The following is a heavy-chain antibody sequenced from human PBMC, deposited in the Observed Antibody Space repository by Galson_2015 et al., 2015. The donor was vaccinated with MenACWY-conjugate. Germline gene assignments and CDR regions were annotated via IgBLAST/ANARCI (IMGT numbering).Heavy chain of an antibody. CDR1: GFIFNNYW. CDR2: IKQDGSEK. J-gene: IGHJ4*02. CDR3: ARDLGFYCSRNDCYSPY. V-gene: IGHV3-7*03. Sequence: SLRLSCAASGFIFNNYWMSWVRQVPGKGPEWVANIKQDGSEKYYVDSVRGRFTISRDNAKNSLYLPMNSLRAEDTAVYYCARDLGFYCSRNDCYSPYWGQGTLVTVSS. D-gene: IGHD2-2*01.